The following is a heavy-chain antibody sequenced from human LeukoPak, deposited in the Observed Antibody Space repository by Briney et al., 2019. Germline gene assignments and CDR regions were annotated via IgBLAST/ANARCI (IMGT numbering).Heavy chain of an antibody. CDR2: ISYDGTNK. Sequence: GGSLRLSCAASGFTFSSYGMHWVRQAPGKGLEWVAVISYDGTNKYYADSVKGRFTISRDNSKNTLYLQMNSLRAEDTAVYYCARALGYYEGWFDPWGQGTLVTVSS. J-gene: IGHJ5*02. V-gene: IGHV3-30*03. CDR3: ARALGYYEGWFDP. D-gene: IGHD3-22*01. CDR1: GFTFSSYG.